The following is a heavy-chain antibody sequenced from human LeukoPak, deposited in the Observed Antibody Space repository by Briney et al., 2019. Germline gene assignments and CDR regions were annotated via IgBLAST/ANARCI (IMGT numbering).Heavy chain of an antibody. V-gene: IGHV3-23*01. CDR3: ARDRVWLQFME. Sequence: PGGSLRLSCAASGFTVNNFAMSWVRQAPGKGLEWVSGISAGGGSTYYADSVQGRLTISRDNAKNSLYLQMNSLRDEDTAVYYCARDRVWLQFMEGGQGTLVTVSS. CDR1: GFTVNNFA. CDR2: ISAGGGST. J-gene: IGHJ4*02. D-gene: IGHD5-24*01.